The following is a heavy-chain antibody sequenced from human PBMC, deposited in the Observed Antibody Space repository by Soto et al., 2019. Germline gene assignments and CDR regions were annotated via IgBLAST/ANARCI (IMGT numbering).Heavy chain of an antibody. CDR2: ISSSSSYI. D-gene: IGHD6-19*01. V-gene: IGHV3-21*01. Sequence: EVQLVESGGGLVKPGGSLRLSCAASGFTFSSYSMNWVRQAPGKGLEWVSSISSSSSYIYYADSVKGRFTISRDNAKISLYLQMNSLRAEDTAVYYCARKGHDSGWHDYWGQGTLVTVSS. CDR3: ARKGHDSGWHDY. CDR1: GFTFSSYS. J-gene: IGHJ4*02.